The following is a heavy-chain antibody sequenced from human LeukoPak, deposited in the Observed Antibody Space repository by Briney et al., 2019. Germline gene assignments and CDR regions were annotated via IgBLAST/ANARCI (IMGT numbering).Heavy chain of an antibody. J-gene: IGHJ4*02. CDR3: ARTRSGWYYYFDY. CDR2: IYYSGST. V-gene: IGHV4-61*08. CDR1: GGSISSGDYY. Sequence: PSQTLSLTCTVSGGSISSGDYYWSWIRQPPGKGLEWIGYIYYSGSTNYNPSLKSRVTISVDTSKNQFSLKLSSVTAADTAVYYCARTRSGWYYYFDYWGQGTLVTVSS. D-gene: IGHD6-19*01.